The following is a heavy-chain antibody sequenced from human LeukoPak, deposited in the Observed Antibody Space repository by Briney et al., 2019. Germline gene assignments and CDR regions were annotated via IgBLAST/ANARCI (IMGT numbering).Heavy chain of an antibody. J-gene: IGHJ3*02. D-gene: IGHD3-9*01. CDR3: ARSRRGYSDLFTGYSPGAFDI. V-gene: IGHV3-11*04. Sequence: TGGSLRLSCAASGFTFSDYYMSWSRQAPGKGLEWVSYISSSGTTIYYADSVKSRFTISGDNAKNSLYLQMNSLRAEDTAVYYCARSRRGYSDLFTGYSPGAFDIWGQGTMVTVSS. CDR2: ISSSGTTI. CDR1: GFTFSDYY.